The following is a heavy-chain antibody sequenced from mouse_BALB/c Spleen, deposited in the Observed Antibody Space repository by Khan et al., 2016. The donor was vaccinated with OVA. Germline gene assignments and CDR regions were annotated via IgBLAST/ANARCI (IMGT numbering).Heavy chain of an antibody. CDR2: ILPGSNST. Sequence: QVQLKESGAELMKPGASVKISCKATGYTFSSYWIEWVKQRPGPGLEWIGEILPGSNSTNYNERFKGKATITADTSSNTAYLQLSSLTSEDAAIYYCARGNYYGSTSWFGYGGQGTLVTVSA. CDR3: ARGNYYGSTSWFGY. V-gene: IGHV1-9*01. J-gene: IGHJ3*01. CDR1: GYTFSSYW. D-gene: IGHD1-1*01.